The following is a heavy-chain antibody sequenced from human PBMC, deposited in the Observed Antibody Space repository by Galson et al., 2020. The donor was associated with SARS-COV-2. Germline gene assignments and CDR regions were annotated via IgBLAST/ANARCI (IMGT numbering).Heavy chain of an antibody. CDR3: ARGEVIATWSYYYGMDV. CDR1: GFTFSSYA. Sequence: GGSLRLSCAASGFTFSSYAMHWVRQAPGKGLEWVAVISYDGSNKYYADSVKGRFTISRDNSKNTLYLQMNSLRVEDTAVYYCARGEVIATWSYYYGMDVWGQGTTVTVSS. J-gene: IGHJ6*02. V-gene: IGHV3-30*04. D-gene: IGHD2-21*01. CDR2: ISYDGSNK.